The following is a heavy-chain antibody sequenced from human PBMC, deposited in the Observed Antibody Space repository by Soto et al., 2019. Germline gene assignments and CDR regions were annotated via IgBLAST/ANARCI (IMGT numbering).Heavy chain of an antibody. CDR1: GYTFTSYY. V-gene: IGHV1-46*01. D-gene: IGHD2-8*01. J-gene: IGHJ6*02. CDR2: INPRGDST. Sequence: VVSVKVSCNASGYTFTSYYMHWVRQAPGQGLEWMGIINPRGDSTSYTQKFQGRGNMTRDKSTSTVYMELSSLRSEDTAVYYCARDRPHTTIMVYADYYYSYGMDAWGQGTTVTVSS. CDR3: ARDRPHTTIMVYADYYYSYGMDA.